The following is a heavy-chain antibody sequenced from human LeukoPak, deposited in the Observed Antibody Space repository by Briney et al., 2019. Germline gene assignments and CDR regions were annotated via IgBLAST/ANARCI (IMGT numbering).Heavy chain of an antibody. CDR2: VSSNGAKT. CDR1: GFTFSSYA. Sequence: GGSLRLSCAASGFTFSSYAITWVRQAPGKGLEWVSAVSSNGAKTYYADSVKGRFTISRDNYKNMVFLQMNSLRAEDTAVYYCARQGTYSSAIGMGYWGQGTLVTVSS. V-gene: IGHV3-23*01. J-gene: IGHJ4*02. CDR3: ARQGTYSSAIGMGY. D-gene: IGHD6-19*01.